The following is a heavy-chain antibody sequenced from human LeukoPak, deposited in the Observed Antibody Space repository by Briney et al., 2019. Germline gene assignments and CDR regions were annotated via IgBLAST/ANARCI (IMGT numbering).Heavy chain of an antibody. J-gene: IGHJ4*02. CDR2: ISGSGGST. CDR1: GFTFSSYA. CDR3: AKPRQYSSGWTASDY. V-gene: IGHV3-23*01. D-gene: IGHD6-19*01. Sequence: TGGSLRLSCAASGFTFSSYAMSWVRQAPGKGLEWVSAISGSGGSTYYADSVKGRFTISRDNSKNTLYLQMNSLRAEDTAVYYCAKPRQYSSGWTASDYWGQGTLVTVSS.